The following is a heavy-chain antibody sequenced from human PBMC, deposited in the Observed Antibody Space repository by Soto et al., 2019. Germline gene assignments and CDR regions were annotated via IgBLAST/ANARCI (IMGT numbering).Heavy chain of an antibody. D-gene: IGHD4-4*01. CDR3: ARERRKLVTKYYYGMDV. CDR1: GFTFSSYS. V-gene: IGHV3-21*01. J-gene: IGHJ6*02. CDR2: ISSSSSYI. Sequence: GGSLRLSCAASGFTFSSYSMNWVRQAPGKGLEWVSSISSSSSYIYYADSVKGRFTISRDNAKNSLYLQMNSLRAEDTAVYYCARERRKLVTKYYYGMDVWGQGTTVTVSS.